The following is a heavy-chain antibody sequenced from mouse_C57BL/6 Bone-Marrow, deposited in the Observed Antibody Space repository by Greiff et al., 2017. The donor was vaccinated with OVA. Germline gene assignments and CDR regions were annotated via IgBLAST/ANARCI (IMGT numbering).Heavy chain of an antibody. CDR3: ARGYYGYDYFDY. D-gene: IGHD2-2*01. J-gene: IGHJ2*01. V-gene: IGHV1-12*01. CDR1: GYTFTSYN. Sequence: QVQLQQSGAELVRPGASVKMSCKASGYTFTSYNMHWVKQTPRQGLEWIGAIYPGNGDPAYNQKFKGKATLTVDKSSSTAYMQLSSLTSEDSAVYFCARGYYGYDYFDYWGQGTTLTVSS. CDR2: IYPGNGDP.